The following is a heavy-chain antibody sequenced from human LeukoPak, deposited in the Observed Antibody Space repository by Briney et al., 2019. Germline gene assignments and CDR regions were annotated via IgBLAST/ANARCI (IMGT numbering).Heavy chain of an antibody. J-gene: IGHJ3*02. V-gene: IGHV4-39*01. D-gene: IGHD6-13*01. CDR1: GGSISRSSYY. CDR3: ASSSWYEGLAFDI. Sequence: PSETLSLTCTVSGGSISRSSYYCGWIRQPPGKGLEWIGSIYYSGSTYYNPSLKSRVTISVDTSKNQFSLKLSSVTAADTAVYYCASSSWYEGLAFDIWGQGTMVTVSS. CDR2: IYYSGST.